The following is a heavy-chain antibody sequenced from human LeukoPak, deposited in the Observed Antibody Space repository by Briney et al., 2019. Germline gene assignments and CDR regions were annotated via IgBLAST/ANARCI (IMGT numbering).Heavy chain of an antibody. D-gene: IGHD3-10*01. CDR2: IIPIFGTA. V-gene: IGHV1-69*06. J-gene: IGHJ6*03. Sequence: ASVKVSCKASGYTFTSYAISWVRQAPGQGLEWMGGIIPIFGTANYAQKFQGRVTITADKSTSTAYMELSSLRSEDTAVYYCARAALLWFGEFLSYMDVWGKGTTVTVSS. CDR1: GYTFTSYA. CDR3: ARAALLWFGEFLSYMDV.